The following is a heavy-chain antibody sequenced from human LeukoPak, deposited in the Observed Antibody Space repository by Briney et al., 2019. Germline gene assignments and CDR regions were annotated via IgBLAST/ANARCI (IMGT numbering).Heavy chain of an antibody. Sequence: GGSLRLSCAASGFTFSTYSMNWVRKAPGKGLEWVANIKQDGSEKYYVDSVKGRFTISRDNAKNSLYPQMNSLRAEDTAVYYCARGFENYDFWSGYYRPPDYWGQGTLVTVSS. CDR3: ARGFENYDFWSGYYRPPDY. J-gene: IGHJ4*02. D-gene: IGHD3-3*01. CDR1: GFTFSTYS. CDR2: IKQDGSEK. V-gene: IGHV3-7*01.